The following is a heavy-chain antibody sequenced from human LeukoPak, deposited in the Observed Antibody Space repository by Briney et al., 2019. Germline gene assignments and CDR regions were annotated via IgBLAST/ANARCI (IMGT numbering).Heavy chain of an antibody. CDR1: GYSISSGYY. V-gene: IGHV4-38-2*02. Sequence: PSETLSLTCTVSGYSISSGYYWGWIRQPPGKGLEWIGSVYHSGSTYYNPSLKSRVTISVDTSKNQFSLKLSSVTAADTAVYYCARAGGSGSYNNNWFDPWGQGTLVTVSS. D-gene: IGHD3-10*01. CDR3: ARAGGSGSYNNNWFDP. J-gene: IGHJ5*02. CDR2: VYHSGST.